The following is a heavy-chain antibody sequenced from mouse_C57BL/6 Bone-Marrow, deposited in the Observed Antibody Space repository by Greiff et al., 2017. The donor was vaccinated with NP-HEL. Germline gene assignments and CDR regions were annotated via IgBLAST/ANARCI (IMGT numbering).Heavy chain of an antibody. CDR2: IRRGGSYT. J-gene: IGHJ2*01. Sequence: VPLVESGGDLVKPGGSLKLSCAASGFTFSSYGMSWVRQTPDKRLEWVATIRRGGSYTYYPDSVKGRFTISRDNAKNTLYLQMSSLKSEDTAMYYCARHITGMDYWGQGTTLTVSS. CDR1: GFTFSSYG. CDR3: ARHITGMDY. V-gene: IGHV5-6*01. D-gene: IGHD4-1*01.